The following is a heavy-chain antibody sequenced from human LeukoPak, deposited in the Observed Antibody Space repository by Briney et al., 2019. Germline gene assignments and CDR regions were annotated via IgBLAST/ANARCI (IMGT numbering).Heavy chain of an antibody. CDR2: ISNSGGST. D-gene: IGHD6-6*01. CDR1: GFTFSDFA. V-gene: IGHV3-23*01. CDR3: ARDYRAARLPYFDY. J-gene: IGHJ4*02. Sequence: GGSLRLSCAASGFTFSDFAMSWVRQAPGKGLEWVSTISNSGGSTYYADSVKGRFTISRDNSKNTLYLQMNSLRAEDTAVYYCARDYRAARLPYFDYWGQGTLVTVST.